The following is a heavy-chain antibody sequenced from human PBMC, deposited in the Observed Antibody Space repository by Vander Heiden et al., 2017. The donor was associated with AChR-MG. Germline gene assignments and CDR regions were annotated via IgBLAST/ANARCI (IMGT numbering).Heavy chain of an antibody. CDR1: GFTFSSYW. Sequence: VQPGGSLRLSCAASGFTFSSYWMHWVRQAPGKGLVWVSRINSDESSTSYADSVKGRFTISRDNAKNTLYLQMTSLRAEDTAVYYCARFSFSRLACDFWSVYFGKEYYGMDVWGQGTTVTVSS. D-gene: IGHD3-3*01. J-gene: IGHJ6*02. CDR2: INSDESST. V-gene: IGHV3-74*01. CDR3: ARFSFSRLACDFWSVYFGKEYYGMDV.